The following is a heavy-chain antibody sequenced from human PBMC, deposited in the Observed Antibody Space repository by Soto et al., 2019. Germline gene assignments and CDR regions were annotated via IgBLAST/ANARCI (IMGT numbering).Heavy chain of an antibody. CDR2: LYDVDGS. CDR1: GLTVSGKKY. J-gene: IGHJ3*01. D-gene: IGHD1-1*01. CDR3: AAWHERAHAYDV. V-gene: IGHV3-53*01. Sequence: GSLRLTCAASGLTVSGKKYVAWVRQAPGKGLEWVSALYDVDGSFYADYVKGRFNTSSDSSKTTVYLQMNGLRPDDTAVYYCAAWHERAHAYDVWGQGKTVTVS.